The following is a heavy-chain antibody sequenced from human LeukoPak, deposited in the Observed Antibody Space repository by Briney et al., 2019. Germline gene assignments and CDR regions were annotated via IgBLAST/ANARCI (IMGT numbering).Heavy chain of an antibody. CDR2: INHSGST. Sequence: SETLSLTCAVYGGSFSGYYWSWIRQPPGKGLEWIGEINHSGSTNYNPSLKSRVTISVDTSKNQSSLKLSSVTAADTAVYYCASDGTGAGYYYDSSGYSSWGQGTLVTVSS. D-gene: IGHD3-22*01. V-gene: IGHV4-34*01. J-gene: IGHJ5*02. CDR1: GGSFSGYY. CDR3: ASDGTGAGYYYDSSGYSS.